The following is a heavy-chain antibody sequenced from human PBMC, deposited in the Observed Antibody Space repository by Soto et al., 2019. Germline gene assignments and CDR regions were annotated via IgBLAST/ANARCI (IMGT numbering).Heavy chain of an antibody. J-gene: IGHJ4*02. Sequence: SETRSLASTVSGCCISRGEYYWNWIRQPPGKGLEWIGYIYYRGSTYCNPSLKSRVTISVDTSKNHFSLKLTSVNAADTAVYYCARGDYDSFDYCGQGTLLTVSS. V-gene: IGHV4-30-4*01. CDR1: GCCISRGEYY. CDR3: ARGDYDSFDY. CDR2: IYYRGST. D-gene: IGHD5-12*01.